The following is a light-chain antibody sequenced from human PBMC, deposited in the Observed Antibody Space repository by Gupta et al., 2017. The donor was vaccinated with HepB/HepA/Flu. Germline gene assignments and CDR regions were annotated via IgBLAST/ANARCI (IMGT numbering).Light chain of an antibody. CDR2: GNS. Sequence: HSVLTQPPSVSGAPGQRVTISCAGSSSNIGAGYDVHWYQQLPGTAPKLLIYGNSHRPSGVPDRFSGSKSGTSASLDITGLQAEDEADYYCQYYDSSLSGVVFGGGTKLTVL. CDR3: QYYDSSLSGVV. J-gene: IGLJ2*01. CDR1: SSNIGAGYD. V-gene: IGLV1-40*01.